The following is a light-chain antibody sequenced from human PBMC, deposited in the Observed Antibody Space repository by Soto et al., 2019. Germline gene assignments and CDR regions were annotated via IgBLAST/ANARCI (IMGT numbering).Light chain of an antibody. CDR1: SSDVGTYNY. V-gene: IGLV2-14*01. CDR3: FSYTSSGTYV. Sequence: QSVLTQPASVSGSPGQSITISCTGTSSDVGTYNYVSWYQQHPGKAPKLMIYEVSYRRSGISNRFSGSKSGNTASLTISGLQAEDETDYYCFSYTSSGTYVFGTGTKVTVL. J-gene: IGLJ1*01. CDR2: EVS.